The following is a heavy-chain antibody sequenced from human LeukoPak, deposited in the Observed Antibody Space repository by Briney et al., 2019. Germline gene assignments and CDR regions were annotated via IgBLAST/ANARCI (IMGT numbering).Heavy chain of an antibody. V-gene: IGHV3-64D*06. J-gene: IGHJ4*02. CDR2: ISSYGGST. CDR1: GFTFSSYA. D-gene: IGHD4-17*01. CDR3: VKDLGISVTTAPGFDY. Sequence: PGGSLRLSCSASGFTFSSYAMHWVRQAPGKGLEYVSAISSYGGSTYYADSVKGRFTISRDNSKNTLYLQMSSLRAEDTAVYYCVKDLGISVTTAPGFDYWGQGTLVTVSS.